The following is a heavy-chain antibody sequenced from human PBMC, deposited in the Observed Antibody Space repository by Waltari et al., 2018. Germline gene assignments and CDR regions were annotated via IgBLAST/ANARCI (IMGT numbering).Heavy chain of an antibody. CDR1: GSYY. Sequence: GSYYWSWIRQPPGKGLEWIGYIYYSGSTNYNPSLKSRVTISVDTSKNQFSLKLSSVTAADTAVYYCARDRGGYYGKNWFDPWGQEPWSPSPQ. J-gene: IGHJ5*02. CDR3: ARDRGGYYGKNWFDP. V-gene: IGHV4-61*01. CDR2: IYYSGST. D-gene: IGHD3-22*01.